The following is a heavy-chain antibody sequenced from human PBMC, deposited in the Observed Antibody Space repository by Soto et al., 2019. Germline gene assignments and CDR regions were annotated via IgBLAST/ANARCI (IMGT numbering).Heavy chain of an antibody. CDR3: ARQIYDSDTGPNFQYYFDS. J-gene: IGHJ4*02. V-gene: IGHV5-10-1*03. D-gene: IGHD3-22*01. CDR2: IDPSDSQT. CDR1: GYSFAGYW. Sequence: EVRLEQSGAEVKKSGESLTISCKGSGYSFAGYWITWVRQKPGKGLEWMGRIDPSDSQTYYSPSFRGHVTISVTKSITTVFLQRSSLRASDTAMYYCARQIYDSDTGPNFQYYFDSWGQGTPVTVSS.